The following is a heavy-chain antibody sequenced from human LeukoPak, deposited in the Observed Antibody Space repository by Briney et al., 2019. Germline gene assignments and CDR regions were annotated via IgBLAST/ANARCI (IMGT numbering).Heavy chain of an antibody. V-gene: IGHV4-34*01. CDR2: INHSGST. CDR3: ARITGATDYYYYMDV. Sequence: KSSETLSLTCAVYGGSFSGYYWSWIRQPPGKGLDWLGEINHSGSTNYNPSLKSRVTISVDTSKNQFSLKLSSVTAADTAVYYCARITGATDYYYYMDVWGKGTTVTVSS. J-gene: IGHJ6*03. CDR1: GGSFSGYY. D-gene: IGHD1-7*01.